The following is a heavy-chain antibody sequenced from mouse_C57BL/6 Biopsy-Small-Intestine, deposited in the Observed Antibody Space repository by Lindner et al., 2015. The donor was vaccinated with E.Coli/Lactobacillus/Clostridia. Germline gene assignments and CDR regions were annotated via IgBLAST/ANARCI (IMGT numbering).Heavy chain of an antibody. CDR2: ISGQDGKT. CDR3: ARDPPRTKRFLEWSVLDY. Sequence: SVKVSCKASGYTFTAYGITWVRQAPGQGLEWMGWISGQDGKTNYAQKLQGRVTMTTDTSTNTAYMELGSLRSDDTAVYYCARDPPRTKRFLEWSVLDYWGQGTRVTVSS. J-gene: IGHJ4*01. D-gene: IGHD1-3*01. CDR1: GYTFTAYG. V-gene: IGHV14-2*01.